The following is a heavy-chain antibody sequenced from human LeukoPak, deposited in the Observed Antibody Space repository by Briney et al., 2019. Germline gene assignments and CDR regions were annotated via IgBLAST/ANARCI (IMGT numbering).Heavy chain of an antibody. Sequence: SQTLSLTCAISGDRVSINSAACNWTKHSPSSGLEWLGRTYYRSKWYNDDAVSVKSRITINPHTLKNHFSLQLNSVTPEDTAVYYCARSTVAARLDYWGQGTLVTVSS. D-gene: IGHD6-6*01. J-gene: IGHJ4*02. CDR3: ARSTVAARLDY. V-gene: IGHV6-1*01. CDR1: GDRVSINSAA. CDR2: TYYRSKWYN.